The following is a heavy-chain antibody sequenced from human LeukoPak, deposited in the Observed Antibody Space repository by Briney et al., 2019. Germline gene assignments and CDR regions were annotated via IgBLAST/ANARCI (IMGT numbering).Heavy chain of an antibody. V-gene: IGHV3-66*01. CDR2: IYSGGST. D-gene: IGHD3-10*01. Sequence: GGSLRLSCAASGFTVSSNYMSWVRQAPGKGLEWVSVIYSGGSTYYADSVKGRFTISRDNSKNTLYLQMNSLRAEDTAVYYCARVNYGSGSYYSDYWGQGTLVTVSS. J-gene: IGHJ4*02. CDR1: GFTVSSNY. CDR3: ARVNYGSGSYYSDY.